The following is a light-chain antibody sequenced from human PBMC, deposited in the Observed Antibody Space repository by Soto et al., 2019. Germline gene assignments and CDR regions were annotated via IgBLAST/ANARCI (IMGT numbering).Light chain of an antibody. Sequence: EIVLTQSPGTLSLSPGERATLSCRASQSVSSSYLAWYQQKPGQAPRLLIYGASSRDTDIPDRFSGSGSGTDFTLIISRLEPEDFAVYYCQQYGSSPRTFGHGTKVEI. CDR1: QSVSSSY. CDR2: GAS. CDR3: QQYGSSPRT. J-gene: IGKJ1*01. V-gene: IGKV3-20*01.